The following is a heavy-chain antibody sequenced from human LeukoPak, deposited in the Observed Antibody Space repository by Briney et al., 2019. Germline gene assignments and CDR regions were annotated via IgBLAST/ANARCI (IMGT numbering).Heavy chain of an antibody. J-gene: IGHJ6*03. CDR1: GGSISSHY. CDR3: ARALRVAYYYYMDV. Sequence: SETLSLTCTVSGGSISSHYWSWVRQPPGKGLEWIGYIYYSGSTNYNPSLKSRVTISVDTSKNQFSLKLSSVTAADTAVYYCARALRVAYYYYMDVWGKGTTVTVSS. V-gene: IGHV4-59*11. CDR2: IYYSGST.